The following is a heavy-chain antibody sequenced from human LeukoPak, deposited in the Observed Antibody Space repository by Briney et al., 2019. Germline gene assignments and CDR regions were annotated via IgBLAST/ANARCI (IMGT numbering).Heavy chain of an antibody. CDR1: GFTFSDYY. CDR3: ARLRADSSSYGSDDAFDI. D-gene: IGHD6-13*01. J-gene: IGHJ3*02. V-gene: IGHV3-11*03. CDR2: ISSSSSYT. Sequence: GGSLRLSCAASGFTFSDYYMSWIRQAPGKGLEWVSYISSSSSYTNYADSVKGRFTISRDNAKNSLYLQMNSLRAEDTAVYYCARLRADSSSYGSDDAFDIWGQGTMVTVSS.